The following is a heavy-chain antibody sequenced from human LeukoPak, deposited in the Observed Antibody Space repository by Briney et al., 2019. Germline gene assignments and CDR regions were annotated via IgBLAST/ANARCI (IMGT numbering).Heavy chain of an antibody. Sequence: ASVKVSCKVSGYTLTELSMHWVRQAPGKGLEWMGGFDPEDGETIYAQKFQGRVTMTEDTSTDTAYMELSSLRSEDTAVYYCATDSTGYSSSWYAFDIWGQGTMVTVSS. V-gene: IGHV1-24*01. D-gene: IGHD6-13*01. CDR1: GYTLTELS. J-gene: IGHJ3*02. CDR2: FDPEDGET. CDR3: ATDSTGYSSSWYAFDI.